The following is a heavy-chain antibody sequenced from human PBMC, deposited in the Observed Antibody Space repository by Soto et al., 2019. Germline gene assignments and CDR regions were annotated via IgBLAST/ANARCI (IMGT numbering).Heavy chain of an antibody. J-gene: IGHJ4*02. CDR2: ISSDGNNK. CDR1: GFTFSSYG. Sequence: LRLSCAASGFTFSSYGMHWVRQAPGKGLEWVTVISSDGNNKYYADSVKGRFTISRDNSKNTLYLQMNSLRAEDTAVYYCAKDYNFWSGYPGPFDYWGQGTLVTVSS. V-gene: IGHV3-30*18. D-gene: IGHD3-3*01. CDR3: AKDYNFWSGYPGPFDY.